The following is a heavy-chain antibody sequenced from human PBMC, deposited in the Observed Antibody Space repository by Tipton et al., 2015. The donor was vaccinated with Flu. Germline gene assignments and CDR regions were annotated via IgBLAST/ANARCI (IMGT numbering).Heavy chain of an antibody. CDR3: ARVRVLAAQDYYGMDV. V-gene: IGHV3-11*01. J-gene: IGHJ6*02. CDR2: ISSSGSTI. Sequence: CAASGFTFSDYYMSWIRQAPGKGLEWVSYISSSGSTIYYADSVKGRFTISRDNAKNSLYLQMNSLRAEDTAVYYCARVRVLAAQDYYGMDVWGQGTTVTVSS. D-gene: IGHD6-6*01. CDR1: GFTFSDYY.